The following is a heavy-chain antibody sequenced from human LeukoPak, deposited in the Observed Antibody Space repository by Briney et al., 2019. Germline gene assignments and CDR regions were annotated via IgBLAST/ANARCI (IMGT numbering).Heavy chain of an antibody. Sequence: ASVKVSCKASGGTFSSYAISWVRQAPGQGLEWMGGIIPIFGTANYAQKFQGRVTITADESTSTAYMELSSLRSEDTAVYYCAKKEGRKPSHYYYNMDIWGQGTTVTVSS. CDR3: AKKEGRKPSHYYYNMDI. V-gene: IGHV1-69*13. J-gene: IGHJ6*02. CDR1: GGTFSSYA. CDR2: IIPIFGTA.